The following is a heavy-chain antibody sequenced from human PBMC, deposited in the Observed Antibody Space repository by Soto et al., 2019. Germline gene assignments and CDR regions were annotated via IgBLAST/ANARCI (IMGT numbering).Heavy chain of an antibody. V-gene: IGHV1-2*04. D-gene: IGHD2-15*01. CDR2: INPNSGGT. CDR3: ARDHCSGDTYRFFNRPDYYGMDV. J-gene: IGHJ6*02. Sequence: ASVKVSCKASGYTFTGYYMHWVRQAPRQGLEWMGWINPNSGGTNYAQKFQGWVTMTRDTSISTAYMELSRLRSDDTAVYYCARDHCSGDTYRFFNRPDYYGMDVWGQGTTVTVSS. CDR1: GYTFTGYY.